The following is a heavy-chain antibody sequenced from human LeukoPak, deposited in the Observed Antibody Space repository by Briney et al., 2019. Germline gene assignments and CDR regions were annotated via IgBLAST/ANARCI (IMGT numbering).Heavy chain of an antibody. CDR1: GFTFSSYA. J-gene: IGHJ4*02. Sequence: TGGSLRLSCAASGFTFSSYAMSWVRQAPGKGLEWVSAISGSGGSTYYADSVKGRFTISRDNSKNTLYLQMNSLRAEDTAVYYCARDSGYSYGRGYFDYWGQGTLVTVSS. CDR3: ARDSGYSYGRGYFDY. CDR2: ISGSGGST. D-gene: IGHD5-18*01. V-gene: IGHV3-23*01.